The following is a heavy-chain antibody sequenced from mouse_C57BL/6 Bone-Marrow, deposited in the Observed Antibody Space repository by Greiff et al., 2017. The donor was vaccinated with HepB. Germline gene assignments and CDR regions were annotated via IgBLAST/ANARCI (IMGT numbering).Heavy chain of an antibody. J-gene: IGHJ2*01. Sequence: EVKLMESGGGLVQPGGSLSLSCAASGFTFTDYYMSWVRQPPGKALEWLGFIRNKANGYTTEYSVSVKGRFTISRDNSQSILYLQMNALRAEDSATYYCARSLYYGSYFDYWGQGTTLTVSS. CDR3: ARSLYYGSYFDY. D-gene: IGHD1-2*01. CDR1: GFTFTDYY. V-gene: IGHV7-3*01. CDR2: IRNKANGYTT.